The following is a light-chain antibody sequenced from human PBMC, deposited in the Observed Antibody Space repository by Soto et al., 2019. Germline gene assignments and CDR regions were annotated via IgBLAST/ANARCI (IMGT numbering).Light chain of an antibody. CDR2: GAS. J-gene: IGKJ4*01. V-gene: IGKV3-20*01. CDR3: QQYGSSPLT. CDR1: QSVSSSY. Sequence: EIFLTPSPGTLSLSPGERATLSCRASQSVSSSYLAWYQQKPGQAPRLLIYGASSRATGIPDRFSGSGSGTDFTLTISRLEPEDFAVYYCQQYGSSPLTFGGGTKVDI.